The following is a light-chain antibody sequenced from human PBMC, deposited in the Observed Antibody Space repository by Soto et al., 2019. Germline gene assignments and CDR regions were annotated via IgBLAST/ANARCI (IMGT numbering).Light chain of an antibody. CDR2: GAS. J-gene: IGKJ1*01. CDR1: QSVSSSY. Sequence: EIVLTQSPGTLSLSPGERATLSCRASQSVSSSYLACYQQKPGQAPRLLLYGASSRATGIPDRFSGSGSGTDFTLTISRLEPEDFAVYYCQQYGSSPWTFGQGTKVEI. V-gene: IGKV3-20*01. CDR3: QQYGSSPWT.